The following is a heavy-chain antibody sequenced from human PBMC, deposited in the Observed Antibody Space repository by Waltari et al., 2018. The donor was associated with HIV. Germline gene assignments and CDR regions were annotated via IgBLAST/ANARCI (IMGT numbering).Heavy chain of an antibody. J-gene: IGHJ3*02. CDR1: EYTFTDTY. CDR3: AREGDTAMLGSGVACDM. Sequence: QVQVVQSGVEVKKPGASVKVSCRASEYTFTDTYMHWVRQAPGKGLEWMGRINPKNGVTDSAQKFQGTVTITKDTSIRTSYMELSRLTSDDTAVYYCAREGDTAMLGSGVACDMWGRGTQGTVSA. CDR2: INPKNGVT. D-gene: IGHD5-18*01. V-gene: IGHV1-2*02.